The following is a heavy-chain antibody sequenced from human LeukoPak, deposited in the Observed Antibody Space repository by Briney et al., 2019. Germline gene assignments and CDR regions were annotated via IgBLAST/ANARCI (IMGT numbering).Heavy chain of an antibody. D-gene: IGHD3-22*01. CDR2: INPSSGST. CDR3: ARGFSEYHGSSGYYGNFDY. Sequence: ASVKVSCKASGYTFTSYYMHWVRQAPGQGLEWMGIINPSSGSTRYAQKFQGRVTMTRDTSTSTVYMELSSLRSEDTAVYYCARGFSEYHGSSGYYGNFDYWGQGTLVTVSS. V-gene: IGHV1-46*03. CDR1: GYTFTSYY. J-gene: IGHJ4*02.